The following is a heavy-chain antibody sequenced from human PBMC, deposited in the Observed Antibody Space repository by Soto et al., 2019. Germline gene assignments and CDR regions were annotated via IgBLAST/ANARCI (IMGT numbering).Heavy chain of an antibody. D-gene: IGHD6-25*01. Sequence: EVQLLESGGGLVQPGGSLRLSCAASGFTFSIYPMSWVRQTPEKGLEWVSTIGTTGGDTYYADSVRGRSTISRDDAKNTLYLQESSLRAEESAVYYCAKSRVDSGRGYFDLWGRGTLVTVSS. CDR3: AKSRVDSGRGYFDL. V-gene: IGHV3-23*01. CDR1: GFTFSIYP. CDR2: IGTTGGDT. J-gene: IGHJ2*01.